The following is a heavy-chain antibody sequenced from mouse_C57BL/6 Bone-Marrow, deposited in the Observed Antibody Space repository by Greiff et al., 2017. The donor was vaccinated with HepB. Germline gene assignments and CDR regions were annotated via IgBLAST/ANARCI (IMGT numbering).Heavy chain of an antibody. J-gene: IGHJ1*03. Sequence: VMLVESGPELVKPGASVKLSCKASGYTFTSYDINWVKQRPGQGLEWIGWIYPRDGSTKYNEKFKGKATLTVDTSSSTAYMELHSLTSEDSAVYFCANYYGSSPWYFDVWGTGTTVTVSS. V-gene: IGHV1-85*01. CDR3: ANYYGSSPWYFDV. CDR1: GYTFTSYD. D-gene: IGHD1-1*01. CDR2: IYPRDGST.